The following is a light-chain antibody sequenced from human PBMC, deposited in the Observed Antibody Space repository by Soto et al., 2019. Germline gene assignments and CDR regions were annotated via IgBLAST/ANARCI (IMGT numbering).Light chain of an antibody. CDR2: GAS. V-gene: IGKV3-20*01. J-gene: IGKJ4*01. CDR1: QSVSSSY. Sequence: EIVLTQSPGTLSLSPGERATLSCRASQSVSSSYLAWYQQKPGQAPRLLIYGASSRATGIPDRFSGSGSGTDFTLTISRVEPEEVVVYYCKPHVEATLITVGVGTKL. CDR3: KPHVEATLIT.